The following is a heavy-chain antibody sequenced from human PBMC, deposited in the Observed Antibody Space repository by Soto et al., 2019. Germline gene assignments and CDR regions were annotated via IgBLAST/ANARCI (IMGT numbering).Heavy chain of an antibody. CDR3: AKDAISGDGIWLMDS. D-gene: IGHD4-17*01. CDR1: GFTFRNYA. Sequence: PGGSLRLSCAASGFTFRNYAMTWARQAPGKGLEWVSSLLRSGSSAYYADSVRGHFSISSDTSANSLYLQMDNLRAEDTAIYYCAKDAISGDGIWLMDSWGQGTVVTVSS. V-gene: IGHV3-23*01. J-gene: IGHJ5*02. CDR2: LLRSGSSA.